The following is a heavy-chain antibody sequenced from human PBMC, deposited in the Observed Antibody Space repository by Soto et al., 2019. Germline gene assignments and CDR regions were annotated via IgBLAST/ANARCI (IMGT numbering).Heavy chain of an antibody. V-gene: IGHV4-59*11. CDR3: ARTISGYYFDS. Sequence: QVQLQESGPGLVKPSETLSLTCTVSGGSISYHYWSWIRQTPGKGLEWIGYVYYSGTSQYNPSLASRVTISVDSSKNQFSLKLSSVTTADTAVYYCARTISGYYFDSCGQGTLVTVSS. J-gene: IGHJ4*02. CDR1: GGSISYHY. CDR2: VYYSGTS. D-gene: IGHD3-22*01.